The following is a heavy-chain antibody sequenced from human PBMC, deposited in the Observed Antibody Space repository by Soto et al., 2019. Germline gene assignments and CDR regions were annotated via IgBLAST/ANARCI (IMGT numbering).Heavy chain of an antibody. J-gene: IGHJ4*02. CDR1: GYTLTSYD. D-gene: IGHD3-10*01. CDR3: ARGPVWFGELLAYYFDY. Sequence: ASVKVSCKASGYTLTSYDINWVRQATGQGLEWMGWMNPNSGNTGYAQKFQGRVTMTRNTSISTAYMELSSLRSEDTAVYYCARGPVWFGELLAYYFDYWGQGTLVTVSS. CDR2: MNPNSGNT. V-gene: IGHV1-8*01.